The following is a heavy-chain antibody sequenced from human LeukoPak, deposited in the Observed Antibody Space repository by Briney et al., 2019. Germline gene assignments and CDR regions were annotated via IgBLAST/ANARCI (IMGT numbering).Heavy chain of an antibody. CDR1: GCSMSSYY. CDR2: IYTSDST. Sequence: SETLSLTCTVSGCSMSSYYWSWIRQPAGKGLEWIGRIYTSDSTNYNPSLKSRVTMSVDTSKNQFSLKLNSVTAADTAVYYCARETNSSSWRALDYWGQETLVTVSS. J-gene: IGHJ4*02. D-gene: IGHD6-13*01. CDR3: ARETNSSSWRALDY. V-gene: IGHV4-4*07.